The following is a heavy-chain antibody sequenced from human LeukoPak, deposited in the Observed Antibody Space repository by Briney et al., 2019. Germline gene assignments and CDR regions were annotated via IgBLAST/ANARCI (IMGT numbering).Heavy chain of an antibody. CDR2: IYSDGST. D-gene: IGHD1-26*01. V-gene: IGHV3-53*01. Sequence: PGGSLRLSCAASGFTVSSNYLSWVRQAPGKGLEWVSEIYSDGSTYYAASVKGRFSISRDNSKNTVYLQMSSLRGEDTAVYYCARDPREHGVFDIWGQGTMVTVSS. CDR3: ARDPREHGVFDI. J-gene: IGHJ3*02. CDR1: GFTVSSNY.